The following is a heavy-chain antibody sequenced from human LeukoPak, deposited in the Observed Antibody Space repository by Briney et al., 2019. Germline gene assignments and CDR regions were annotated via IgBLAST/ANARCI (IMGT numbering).Heavy chain of an antibody. Sequence: SETLFLTCTVSGGSISSSSYYWGWIRQPPGKGLEWIGSIYYSGSTYYNPSLKSRVTISVDTSKNQFSLKLSSVTAADTAVYYCARLLRTITVVPPLYYFDYWGQGTLVTVSS. D-gene: IGHD4-23*01. CDR3: ARLLRTITVVPPLYYFDY. J-gene: IGHJ4*02. CDR2: IYYSGST. V-gene: IGHV4-39*01. CDR1: GGSISSSSYY.